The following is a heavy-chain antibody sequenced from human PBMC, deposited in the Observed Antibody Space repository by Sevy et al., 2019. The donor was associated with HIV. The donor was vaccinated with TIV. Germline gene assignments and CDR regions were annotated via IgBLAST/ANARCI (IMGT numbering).Heavy chain of an antibody. CDR1: GFTFSSYG. D-gene: IGHD3-16*01. CDR2: ISYDGSNK. Sequence: GGSLRLSCAASGFTFSSYGMHWVRQAPGKELEWVAVISYDGSNKYYADSVKGRFTISRDNSKNTLYLQMNSLRAEDTAVYYCAPARGGDYYFDYWGQGTLVTVSS. CDR3: APARGGDYYFDY. J-gene: IGHJ4*02. V-gene: IGHV3-30*03.